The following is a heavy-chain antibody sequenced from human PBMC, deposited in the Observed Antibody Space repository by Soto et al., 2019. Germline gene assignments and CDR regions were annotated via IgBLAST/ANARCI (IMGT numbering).Heavy chain of an antibody. V-gene: IGHV3-49*05. Sequence: EVHLVESGGGLVKPGRSLRLSCTGSGFSFGDYSMSWFRQATGKGLEWVGVIRSKASGGTTEYATSVKNRFRISRDDSKSTAYLQMDSLKTEDAAMYFCARANRDSSWYRYDGLDVWGQGTTVTVSS. CDR1: GFSFGDYS. D-gene: IGHD6-13*01. CDR2: IRSKASGGTT. CDR3: ARANRDSSWYRYDGLDV. J-gene: IGHJ6*02.